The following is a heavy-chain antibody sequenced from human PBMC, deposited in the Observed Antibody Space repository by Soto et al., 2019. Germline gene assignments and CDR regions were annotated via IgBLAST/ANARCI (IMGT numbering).Heavy chain of an antibody. J-gene: IGHJ5*02. D-gene: IGHD3-3*01. CDR2: IHHGGNR. CDR1: GGSITSNSHY. Sequence: SETLSLTCTVTGGSITSNSHYWGWIRQPPGKGLEWIGSIHHGGNRYYNLSLKSRVTISVDTSKNQLSLKLTSVTAADTAKFFCGRQTSDAFWSRRNMHNWFDLWGQVILVTVSS. CDR3: GRQTSDAFWSRRNMHNWFDL. V-gene: IGHV4-39*01.